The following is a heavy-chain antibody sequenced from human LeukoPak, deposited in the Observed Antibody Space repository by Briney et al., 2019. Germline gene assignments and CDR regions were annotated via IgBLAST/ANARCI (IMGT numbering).Heavy chain of an antibody. D-gene: IGHD6-19*01. CDR3: AKDGGMYSSGWYRGAFFDY. Sequence: GGSLRLSCAASGFTFSSHSMNWVRQAPGKGLEWVSSISGTSTYIYYADSVKGRFTISRDNAKNSLYLQMNSLRVEDTAVYYCAKDGGMYSSGWYRGAFFDYWGQGTLVAVSS. V-gene: IGHV3-21*04. CDR1: GFTFSSHS. CDR2: ISGTSTYI. J-gene: IGHJ4*02.